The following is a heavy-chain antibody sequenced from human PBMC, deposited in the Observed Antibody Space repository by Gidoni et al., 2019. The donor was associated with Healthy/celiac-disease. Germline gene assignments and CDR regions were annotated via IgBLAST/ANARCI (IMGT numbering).Heavy chain of an antibody. J-gene: IGHJ6*02. CDR2: IIPILGIA. D-gene: IGHD2-15*01. CDR3: AREGGIVVVVAATQHYGMDV. Sequence: QVQLVQSGAEVKKPGSSVKVSCKASGGTFSSYAISWVGQAPGQGLVWMGRIIPILGIANYAQKFQGRVTITADKSTSTAYMELSSLRSEDTAVYYCAREGGIVVVVAATQHYGMDVWGQGTTVTVSS. CDR1: GGTFSSYA. V-gene: IGHV1-69*04.